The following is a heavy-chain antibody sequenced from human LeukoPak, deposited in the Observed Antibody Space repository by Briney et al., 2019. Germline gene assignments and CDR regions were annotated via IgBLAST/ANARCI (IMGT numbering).Heavy chain of an antibody. J-gene: IGHJ6*03. CDR3: ARGPRDFDWLSTGYYYYMDV. V-gene: IGHV1-69*13. CDR2: IIPIFGTA. Sequence: SVKVSCKASGGTFSSYAISWVRQAPGQGLEWMGGIIPIFGTANYAQKFQGRVTITADESTSTAYMELSSLRSEDTAVYYCARGPRDFDWLSTGYYYYMDVWGKGTTVTISS. CDR1: GGTFSSYA. D-gene: IGHD3-9*01.